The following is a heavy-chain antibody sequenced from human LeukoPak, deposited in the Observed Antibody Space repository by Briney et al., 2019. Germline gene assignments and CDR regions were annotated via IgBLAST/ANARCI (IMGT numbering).Heavy chain of an antibody. V-gene: IGHV4-34*01. D-gene: IGHD2-2*01. Sequence: SETLYLTCGVYDGSLINYYCHWIRQAPGKGLEWIGEISHGGITKHNPSLKSRVTMSQDTSKRQFSLKMNSMTAADTGVYYCGIFMDVVPGSMSWGLGTLVPVTS. CDR1: DGSLINYY. J-gene: IGHJ4*02. CDR3: GIFMDVVPGSMS. CDR2: ISHGGIT.